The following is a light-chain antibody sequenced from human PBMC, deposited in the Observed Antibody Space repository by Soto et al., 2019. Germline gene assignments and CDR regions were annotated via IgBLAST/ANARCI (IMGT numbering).Light chain of an antibody. CDR3: QQYNNWPRT. CDR1: QSVSSN. Sequence: EIVMTQSPATLSVSPGERATLSCRASQSVSSNLAWYQQKPGQAPRLLIYGASTRAIGIPARFSGSGSGPEFTLTISSLQSEDFAVYYCQQYNNWPRTFGQGTKVEIK. V-gene: IGKV3-15*01. CDR2: GAS. J-gene: IGKJ1*01.